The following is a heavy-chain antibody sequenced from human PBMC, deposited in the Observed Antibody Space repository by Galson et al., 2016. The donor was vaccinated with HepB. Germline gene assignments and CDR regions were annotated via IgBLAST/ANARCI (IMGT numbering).Heavy chain of an antibody. CDR2: ISYDGSNK. Sequence: CAASGFTFSSYGMHWVRQAPGKGLEWVAVISYDGSNKYYADPVKGRFTISRDNSKNTLYLQMNSLRAEDTAVYYCAREDSSGYYYFDYWGQGTLVTVSS. D-gene: IGHD3-22*01. CDR1: GFTFSSYG. J-gene: IGHJ4*02. V-gene: IGHV3-30*03. CDR3: AREDSSGYYYFDY.